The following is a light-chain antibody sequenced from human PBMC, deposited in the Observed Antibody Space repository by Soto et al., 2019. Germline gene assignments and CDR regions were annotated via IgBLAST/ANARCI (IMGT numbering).Light chain of an antibody. CDR1: QGITNR. Sequence: DIQMTQSPSSVSASVGDRVTITCRASQGITNRLAWYQQKPGKAPKLLIYAASTLESGVPSRFSATVSGTEFSLTITSLQPEDFATYYCQQLFDSPITFGQGTRLEI. CDR2: AAS. V-gene: IGKV1D-12*01. J-gene: IGKJ5*01. CDR3: QQLFDSPIT.